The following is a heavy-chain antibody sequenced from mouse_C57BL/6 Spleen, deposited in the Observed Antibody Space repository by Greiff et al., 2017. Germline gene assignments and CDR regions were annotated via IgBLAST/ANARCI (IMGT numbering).Heavy chain of an antibody. CDR2: IWRGGST. V-gene: IGHV2-5*01. CDR3: AKAVITTVVAGDAMDC. J-gene: IGHJ4*01. D-gene: IGHD1-1*01. Sequence: VQLQQSGPGLVQPSQSLSITCTVSGFSLTSYGVHWVRQSPGKGLEWLGVIWRGGSTDYNAAFMSRLSITKDNSKSQVFFKMNSLQAADTAIYYWAKAVITTVVAGDAMDCWGQGTSVTVSS. CDR1: GFSLTSYG.